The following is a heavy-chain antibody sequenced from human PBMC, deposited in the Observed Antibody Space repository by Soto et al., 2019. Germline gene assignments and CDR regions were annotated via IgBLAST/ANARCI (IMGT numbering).Heavy chain of an antibody. V-gene: IGHV3-23*01. Sequence: SLRLSCAASRFTFINYDMSWVRQAPGKGLEWVSTITGSGATTYYADSVKGRFTISRDNPKNTLYLQMNSLRVEDTGVYFCSTDASSSSGYWGQGTLVTVSS. CDR2: ITGSGATT. CDR1: RFTFINYD. D-gene: IGHD6-6*01. J-gene: IGHJ4*02. CDR3: STDASSSSGY.